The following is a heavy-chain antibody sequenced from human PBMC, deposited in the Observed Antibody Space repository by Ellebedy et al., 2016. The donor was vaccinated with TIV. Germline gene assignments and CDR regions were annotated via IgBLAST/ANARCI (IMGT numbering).Heavy chain of an antibody. Sequence: PGGSLRLSCAASGFTVSTNYMSWVRQAPGKGLEWVSVIYSGGTTYYADSVKGRFTISRDNSKNTLYLQMNSLRGEDTAVYYCAKEGSGWYYFDYWGQGTLVTVSS. D-gene: IGHD6-19*01. V-gene: IGHV3-66*01. CDR1: GFTVSTNY. J-gene: IGHJ4*02. CDR2: IYSGGTT. CDR3: AKEGSGWYYFDY.